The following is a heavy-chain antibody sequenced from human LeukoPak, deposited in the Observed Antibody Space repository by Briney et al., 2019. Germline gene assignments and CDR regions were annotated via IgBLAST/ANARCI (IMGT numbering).Heavy chain of an antibody. J-gene: IGHJ4*02. V-gene: IGHV3-15*01. CDR2: IKSKTDGGTT. CDR3: TTVSVVVVPAAGGYFDY. CDR1: GFTFSNAW. Sequence: PGGSLRPSCAASGFTFSNAWMSWVRQAPGKGLEWVGRIKSKTDGGTTDYAAPVKGRFTISRDDSKNTLYLQMNSLKTEDTAVYYCTTVSVVVVPAAGGYFDYWGQGTLVTVSS. D-gene: IGHD2-2*01.